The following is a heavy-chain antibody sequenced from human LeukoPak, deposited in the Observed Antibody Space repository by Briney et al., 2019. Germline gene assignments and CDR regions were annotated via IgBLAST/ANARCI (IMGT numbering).Heavy chain of an antibody. D-gene: IGHD2-15*01. CDR1: GFTSSSNY. Sequence: PGGALRLFCAASGFTSSSNYMSCVRQAPGKGLQWGSVIYSGGSTYYSDSVKSRFTISIDNSTNPLYLQMNSLTAEDTAVYYCARDYCSGGSCYASYWCDPWGQGTLVTVSS. CDR3: ARDYCSGGSCYASYWCDP. CDR2: IYSGGST. J-gene: IGHJ5*02. V-gene: IGHV3-53*01.